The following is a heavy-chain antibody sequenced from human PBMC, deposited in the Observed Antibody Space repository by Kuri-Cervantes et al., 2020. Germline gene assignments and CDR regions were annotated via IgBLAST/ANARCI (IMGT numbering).Heavy chain of an antibody. D-gene: IGHD2-2*02. Sequence: GGSLRLSCAASGFTFSSYAMHWVRQAPGKGLEWVAVISYDGSNKYYADSVKCRFTISRDNSKNTLYLQMNSLRAEDTAVYYCAKVPLGCSSTSCYKRKNWYFDLWGRGTLVTVSS. CDR1: GFTFSSYA. J-gene: IGHJ2*01. V-gene: IGHV3-30-3*01. CDR2: ISYDGSNK. CDR3: AKVPLGCSSTSCYKRKNWYFDL.